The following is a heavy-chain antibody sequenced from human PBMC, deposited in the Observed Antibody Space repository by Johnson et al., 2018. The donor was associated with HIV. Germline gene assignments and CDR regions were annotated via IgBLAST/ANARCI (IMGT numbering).Heavy chain of an antibody. V-gene: IGHV3-7*05. CDR3: ARMKRGWYVVIDI. CDR2: IKQDGSEK. J-gene: IGHJ3*02. D-gene: IGHD6-19*01. Sequence: VQLVESGGGLVQPGGSLRLSCAASGFTFSSYWMSWVRQAPGEGLEWVADIKQDGSEKYYMDSVKGRFTISRDNAKKSLYLQMNSLRGADTAVYYCARMKRGWYVVIDIWGQGTMVTVSS. CDR1: GFTFSSYW.